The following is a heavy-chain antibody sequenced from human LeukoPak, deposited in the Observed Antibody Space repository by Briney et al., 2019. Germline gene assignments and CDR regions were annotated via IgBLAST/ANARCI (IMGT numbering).Heavy chain of an antibody. Sequence: SETLSLTCTVSGDFISSSSYYWGWIRQPPGKGLEWIGSIYYSGSTYYNPSLKSRVTISLDTSKNQFSLKVSSVTAADTAVYYCARRPSQYCSGGSCYSFDYWGQGTLVTVSS. CDR1: GDFISSSSYY. D-gene: IGHD2-15*01. V-gene: IGHV4-39*07. J-gene: IGHJ4*02. CDR3: ARRPSQYCSGGSCYSFDY. CDR2: IYYSGST.